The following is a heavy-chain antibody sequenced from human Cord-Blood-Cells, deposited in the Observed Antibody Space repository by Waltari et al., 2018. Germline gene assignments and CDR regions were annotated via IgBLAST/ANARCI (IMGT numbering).Heavy chain of an antibody. V-gene: IGHV1-69*12. J-gene: IGHJ3*02. CDR3: ASWKGAFDI. Sequence: QVQLVQSGAEVKKPGSSVKVSCKASGGTFSSYAISWVRQAPGQGLEWMGGLIPMFGTADDARKFQGRVTMTADESTSTAYMELSSLRSEDTAVYYCASWKGAFDIWGQGTMVTVSS. CDR1: GGTFSSYA. CDR2: LIPMFGTA. D-gene: IGHD1-1*01.